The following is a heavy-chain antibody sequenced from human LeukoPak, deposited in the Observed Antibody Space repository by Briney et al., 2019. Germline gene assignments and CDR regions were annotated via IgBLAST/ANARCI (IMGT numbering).Heavy chain of an antibody. J-gene: IGHJ4*02. Sequence: HSGGSLRLSCAASGFTFSSYWMPWVRQAPGKGLVWVSRINSDGSSTSYADSVKGRFTISRDNAKNTLYLQMNSLRAEDTAVYYCARDSDDSYDKIDFWGQGTLVTVSS. V-gene: IGHV3-74*01. CDR1: GFTFSSYW. D-gene: IGHD1-1*01. CDR2: INSDGSST. CDR3: ARDSDDSYDKIDF.